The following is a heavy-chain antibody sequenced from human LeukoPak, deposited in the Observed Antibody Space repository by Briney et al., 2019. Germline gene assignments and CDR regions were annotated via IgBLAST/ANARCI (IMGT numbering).Heavy chain of an antibody. CDR3: AREGCSSTSCYGAFDI. J-gene: IGHJ4*02. D-gene: IGHD2-2*01. CDR1: GYTFTSYY. V-gene: IGHV1-2*02. Sequence: ASVKVSCKASGYTFTSYYMHWVRQAPGQGLEWMGWINPNSGGTNYAQKFQGRVTMTRDTSISTAYMELSRLRSDDTAVYYCAREGCSSTSCYGAFDIWGQGTLVTVSS. CDR2: INPNSGGT.